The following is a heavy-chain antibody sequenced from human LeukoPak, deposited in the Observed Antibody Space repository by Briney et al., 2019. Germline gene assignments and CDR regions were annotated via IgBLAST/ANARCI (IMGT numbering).Heavy chain of an antibody. CDR2: INPSGGST. J-gene: IGHJ6*02. V-gene: IGHV1-46*01. Sequence: ASVKVSCKASGRTFTSYYMHWVRQAPGQGLEWMGVINPSGGSTSYAQKFQGRVTMTRDTSTSTVYMELSSLRSEDTAVYYCARDLVLRILEWPPGPMDVWGQGTTVTVSS. D-gene: IGHD3-3*01. CDR3: ARDLVLRILEWPPGPMDV. CDR1: GRTFTSYY.